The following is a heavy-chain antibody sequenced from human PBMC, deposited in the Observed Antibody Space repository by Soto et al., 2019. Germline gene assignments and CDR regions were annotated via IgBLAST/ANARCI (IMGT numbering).Heavy chain of an antibody. V-gene: IGHV3-23*01. Sequence: GGSLRLSCAASGFTFSTYAMSWVRQAPGKGLEWVSTISDSGGATYYADSVKGRFTISRDNSKNTLYLQMNSPRAEDTALFYCAKHGGGGTYYGSLRLDSWGQGALVTVSS. CDR2: ISDSGGAT. CDR3: AKHGGGGTYYGSLRLDS. CDR1: GFTFSTYA. J-gene: IGHJ4*02. D-gene: IGHD1-26*01.